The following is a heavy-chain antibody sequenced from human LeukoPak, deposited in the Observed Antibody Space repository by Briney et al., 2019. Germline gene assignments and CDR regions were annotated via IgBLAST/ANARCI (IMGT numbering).Heavy chain of an antibody. D-gene: IGHD6-19*01. J-gene: IGHJ4*02. CDR3: ASIAVTDRAVDY. CDR2: IHYSGST. Sequence: TSETLSLTCAVYGGSFSGYYWSWIRQPPGKGLEWIGYIHYSGSTNYNPSLKSRVTISGDTSKSQFSLKLTTVTAADTAVYYCASIAVTDRAVDYWGQGTPVTVSS. V-gene: IGHV4-59*01. CDR1: GGSFSGYY.